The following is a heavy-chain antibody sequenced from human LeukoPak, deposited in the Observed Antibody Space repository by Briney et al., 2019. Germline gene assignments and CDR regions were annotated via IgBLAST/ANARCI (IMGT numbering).Heavy chain of an antibody. CDR2: ISWNSGSI. D-gene: IGHD6-19*01. CDR1: GFTFDDYA. Sequence: PGRSLRLSCAASGFTFDDYAMHWVRQAPGKGLEWVSGISWNSGSIGYADSVKGRFTISRDNSKNTLYLQMNSLRAEDTAVYYCARVGQWLAHFDYWGQGTLVTVSS. J-gene: IGHJ4*02. CDR3: ARVGQWLAHFDY. V-gene: IGHV3-9*01.